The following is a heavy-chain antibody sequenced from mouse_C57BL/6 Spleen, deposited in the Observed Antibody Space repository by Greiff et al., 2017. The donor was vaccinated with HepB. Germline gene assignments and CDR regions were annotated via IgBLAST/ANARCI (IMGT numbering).Heavy chain of an antibody. D-gene: IGHD1-1*01. Sequence: EVQVVESGPELVKPGASVKMSCKASGYTFTDYNMHWVKQSHGKSLEWIGYINPNNGGTSYNQKFKGKATLTVNKSSSTAYMELRSLTSEDSAVYYCARVEESGYYAMDYWGQGTSVTVSS. V-gene: IGHV1-22*01. J-gene: IGHJ4*01. CDR3: ARVEESGYYAMDY. CDR1: GYTFTDYN. CDR2: INPNNGGT.